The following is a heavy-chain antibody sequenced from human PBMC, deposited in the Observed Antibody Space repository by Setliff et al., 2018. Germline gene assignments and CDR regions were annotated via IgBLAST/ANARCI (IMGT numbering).Heavy chain of an antibody. Sequence: ASVKVSCKASGYTFTSYYMHWVRQAPGQGLEWMGIINPSGNTGYAQKFQGRVTMTRNTSISTAYMELSSLRSEDTAVYYCARGPDSSSWYAADWFDPWGQGTLVTVSS. V-gene: IGHV1-46*01. CDR1: GYTFTSYY. CDR2: INPSGNT. J-gene: IGHJ5*02. CDR3: ARGPDSSSWYAADWFDP. D-gene: IGHD6-13*01.